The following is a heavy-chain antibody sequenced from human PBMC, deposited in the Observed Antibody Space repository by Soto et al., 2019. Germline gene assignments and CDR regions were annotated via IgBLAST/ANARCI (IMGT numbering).Heavy chain of an antibody. CDR1: GGCMSSSSYY. D-gene: IGHD2-8*01. V-gene: IGHV4-39*01. CDR3: ATRYCTNGVCYNVGAFDI. CDR2: IYYSGST. Sequence: SETLSLTCTVSGGCMSSSSYYWGWIRQPPGKGLEWIGSIYYSGSTYYNPSLKSRVTISVDTSKNQFSLKLSSVTAADTAVYYCATRYCTNGVCYNVGAFDIWGQGTMVTVSS. J-gene: IGHJ3*02.